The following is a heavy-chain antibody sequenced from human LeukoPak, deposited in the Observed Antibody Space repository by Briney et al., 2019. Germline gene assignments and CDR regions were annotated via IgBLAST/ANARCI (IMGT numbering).Heavy chain of an antibody. J-gene: IGHJ6*03. Sequence: SQTLSLTCTVSGGSISSGSYYWSWIRQPAGKGLEWIGRIYTSGSTNYNPSLKSRVTISVDTSKNQFSLKLSSVTAADTAVYYCARVGRYYYGSGSYQYYYYYYMDVWGKGTTVTISS. CDR3: ARVGRYYYGSGSYQYYYYYYMDV. CDR1: GGSISSGSYY. CDR2: IYTSGST. D-gene: IGHD3-10*01. V-gene: IGHV4-61*02.